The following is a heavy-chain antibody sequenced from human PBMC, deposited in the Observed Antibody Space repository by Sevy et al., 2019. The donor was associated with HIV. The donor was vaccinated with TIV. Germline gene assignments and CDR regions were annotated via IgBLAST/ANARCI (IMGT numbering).Heavy chain of an antibody. CDR2: IYYSGST. Sequence: SETLSLTCTVSGGSISSSSYYWGWIRQPPGKGLEWIGSIYYSGSTYYNPSLKSRVTISVDTSKNQFSLKLSLVTAADTAVYYCARRGGNSSGSNGGNFDYWGQGTLVTVSS. J-gene: IGHJ4*02. D-gene: IGHD6-19*01. V-gene: IGHV4-39*01. CDR3: ARRGGNSSGSNGGNFDY. CDR1: GGSISSSSYY.